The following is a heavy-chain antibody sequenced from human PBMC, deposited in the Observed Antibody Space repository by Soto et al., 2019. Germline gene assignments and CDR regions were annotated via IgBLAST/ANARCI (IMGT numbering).Heavy chain of an antibody. V-gene: IGHV2-5*02. D-gene: IGHD5-12*01. CDR3: AHVYVGYDNFDD. CDR2: IYWDDDK. Sequence: QITLKESGPTLVKPTQTLTLTCTFSGFSLSTSGVGVGWIRQPPRKALEWLALIYWDDDKRNSPSLKSRLTITMDTSKNHVVLTMTNMDPVETATYACAHVYVGYDNFDDWGQGTLVTVDS. J-gene: IGHJ5*02. CDR1: GFSLSTSGVG.